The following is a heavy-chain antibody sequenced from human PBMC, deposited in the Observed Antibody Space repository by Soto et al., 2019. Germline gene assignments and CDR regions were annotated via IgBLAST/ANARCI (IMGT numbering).Heavy chain of an antibody. Sequence: QVQLVESGGGVVQPGRSLRLSCAASGFTFSSYGMHWVRQAPGKGLEWVAVLSYDGSNKYYADSVKGRFTISRDNSKNTLYLPMTSLRAEDTAVYYCAKDIIAAAGSGYFDYWGQGTLVTVSS. J-gene: IGHJ4*02. CDR1: GFTFSSYG. D-gene: IGHD6-13*01. V-gene: IGHV3-30*18. CDR2: LSYDGSNK. CDR3: AKDIIAAAGSGYFDY.